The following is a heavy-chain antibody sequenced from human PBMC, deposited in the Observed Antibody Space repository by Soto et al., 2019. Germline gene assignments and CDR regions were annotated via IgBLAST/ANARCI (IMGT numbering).Heavy chain of an antibody. J-gene: IGHJ6*02. Sequence: EVQLLESGGALEHPGGSLRLSCAASGFAFSTYAMTWVRQAPGKGLEWVSVISGIGGSSYYAASVKGRFTISRENSKNTLFLQMNGLRAEDTAVYYCAKVTKRAAAGRYEYYKYGMDVWGQGTTVTVSS. D-gene: IGHD6-13*01. CDR3: AKVTKRAAAGRYEYYKYGMDV. CDR2: ISGIGGSS. V-gene: IGHV3-23*01. CDR1: GFAFSTYA.